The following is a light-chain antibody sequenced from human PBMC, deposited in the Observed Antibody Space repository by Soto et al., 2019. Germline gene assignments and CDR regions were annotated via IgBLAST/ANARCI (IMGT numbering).Light chain of an antibody. V-gene: IGKV1-33*01. Sequence: DIQMTQSPSFLSASVGDRVTITCQASQDITTSLNWYQQKPGKAPKLLMYDASNLETGVPSRYSGSGSGTDFTFTISSLQAEDIATYYCQQYDNLPLSFGGGTKVEIK. CDR1: QDITTS. J-gene: IGKJ4*01. CDR2: DAS. CDR3: QQYDNLPLS.